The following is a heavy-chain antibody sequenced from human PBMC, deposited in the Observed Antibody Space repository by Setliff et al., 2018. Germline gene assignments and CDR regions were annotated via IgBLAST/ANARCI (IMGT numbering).Heavy chain of an antibody. J-gene: IGHJ4*02. CDR2: IYSDGVNT. D-gene: IGHD6-19*01. Sequence: PGGSLRLSCAASGFTFRTYWMQWVRQAPGKGLVWVANIYSDGVNTRYADSVRGRFSISRDNARNRLYLQMNSLRVADTAVYFCAGRGNRGSGCYAGIDYWGQGTLVTVSS. V-gene: IGHV3-74*01. CDR3: AGRGNRGSGCYAGIDY. CDR1: GFTFRTYW.